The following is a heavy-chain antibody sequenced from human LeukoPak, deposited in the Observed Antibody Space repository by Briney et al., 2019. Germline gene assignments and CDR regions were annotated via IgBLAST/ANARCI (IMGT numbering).Heavy chain of an antibody. CDR3: ARHNYGSGSLNRGWFDP. V-gene: IGHV4-34*01. Sequence: SETLSLTCAVYGGSFSGYYWNWIRQPPGEGLEWIGEINDSGTTNYNPSLKSRVTISVDTSKNQFSLKLSSVTAADTAVYYCARHNYGSGSLNRGWFDPWGQGTLVTVSS. J-gene: IGHJ5*02. D-gene: IGHD3-10*01. CDR1: GGSFSGYY. CDR2: INDSGTT.